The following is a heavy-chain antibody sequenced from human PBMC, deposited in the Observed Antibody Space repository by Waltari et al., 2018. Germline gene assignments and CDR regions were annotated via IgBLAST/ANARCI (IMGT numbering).Heavy chain of an antibody. CDR2: IYYSGST. V-gene: IGHV4-59*11. CDR3: ARDGNWFDP. CDR1: GGSISSHY. J-gene: IGHJ5*02. Sequence: QVQLQESGPGLVKPSETLSLTCTVSGGSISSHYWSWIRQPPGKGLEWIGYIYYSGSTNYNPSLKSRVTISVDTSKNQFSLKLSSVTAADTAVYYCARDGNWFDPWGQGTLVTVSS.